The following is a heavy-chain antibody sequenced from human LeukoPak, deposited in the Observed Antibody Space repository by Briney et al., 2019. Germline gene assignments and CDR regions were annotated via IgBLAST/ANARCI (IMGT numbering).Heavy chain of an antibody. Sequence: MPSETLSLTCTVSGGSISSGGYYWSWIRQHPGKGLEWIGYIYYSGSTYYNPSLKSRVTISVDTSKSQFSLKLSSVTAADTAVYYCARLKFDCSSTSCYCWFDPWGQGTLVTVSS. D-gene: IGHD2-2*01. J-gene: IGHJ5*02. V-gene: IGHV4-31*03. CDR3: ARLKFDCSSTSCYCWFDP. CDR2: IYYSGST. CDR1: GGSISSGGYY.